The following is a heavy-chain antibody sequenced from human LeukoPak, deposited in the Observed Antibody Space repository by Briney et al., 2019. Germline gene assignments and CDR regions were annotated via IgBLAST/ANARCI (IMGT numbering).Heavy chain of an antibody. Sequence: GGSLRLPCAVSGITLSNYGMSWVRQAPGKGLEWVSSLRGNGETFYADSVKGRCTLSRDDSRNTVYLQLNDSRAEDTAIYYCAKASWVLNADAVWWGQGTQVTVSS. D-gene: IGHD3-9*01. CDR2: LRGNGET. V-gene: IGHV3-23*01. J-gene: IGHJ4*02. CDR1: GITLSNYG. CDR3: AKASWVLNADAVW.